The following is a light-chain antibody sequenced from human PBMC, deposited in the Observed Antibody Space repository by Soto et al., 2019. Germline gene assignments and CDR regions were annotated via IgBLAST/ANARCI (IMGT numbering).Light chain of an antibody. CDR3: QQYNNWLWT. V-gene: IGKV3-15*01. Sequence: EIVMPQYPATLSVSPGERATISCRASQSVNSHLAWYQQRPGQAPRLLIYGASTRATGVPARFSGSGYGTEFTLPINSLQSEDFAVYYCQQYNNWLWTFGQGTKVDI. CDR2: GAS. CDR1: QSVNSH. J-gene: IGKJ1*01.